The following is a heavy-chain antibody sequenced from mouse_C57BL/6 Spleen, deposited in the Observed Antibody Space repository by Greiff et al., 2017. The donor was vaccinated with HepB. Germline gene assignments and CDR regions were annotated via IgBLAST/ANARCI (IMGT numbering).Heavy chain of an antibody. CDR1: GYAFTNYL. CDR2: INPGSGGT. CDR3: ARGISYYYGSSHWYFDV. D-gene: IGHD1-1*01. J-gene: IGHJ1*03. V-gene: IGHV1-54*01. Sequence: QVQLKESGAELVRPGTSVKVSCKASGYAFTNYLIEWVKQRPGQGLEWIGVINPGSGGTNYNEKFKGKATLTADKSSSTAYMQLSSLTSEDSAVYFCARGISYYYGSSHWYFDVWGTGTTVTVSS.